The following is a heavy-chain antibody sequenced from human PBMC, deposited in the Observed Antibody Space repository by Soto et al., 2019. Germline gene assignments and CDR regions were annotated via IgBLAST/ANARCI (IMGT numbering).Heavy chain of an antibody. CDR3: AAYGPNSGDGY. J-gene: IGHJ4*02. D-gene: IGHD4-17*01. CDR1: GFTFSSYS. V-gene: IGHV3-48*01. Sequence: GGSLRLSCAASGFTFSSYSMNWIRQAPGKGLEWVSYLGHGSRVTYYADSVKGSFTISKDNSKNTLYFQMNSLSSEDTAVYYCAAYGPNSGDGYWGQGTLVTVSS. CDR2: LGHGSRVT.